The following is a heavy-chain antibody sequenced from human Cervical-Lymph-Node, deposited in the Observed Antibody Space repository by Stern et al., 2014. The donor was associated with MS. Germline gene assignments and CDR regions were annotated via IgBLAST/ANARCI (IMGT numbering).Heavy chain of an antibody. D-gene: IGHD6-6*01. Sequence: QVQLQESGPGLVKPSETLSLTCTVSGGSIGRYYWSWVRQPPGKSLEGIGYIYHNGNTNYNPSLKSRVSMSVDTSKNQFSLNLTSVTAADTAVYYCTRDGRSSLSEYFQTWGQGSLVTVSS. CDR3: TRDGRSSLSEYFQT. CDR1: GGSIGRYY. V-gene: IGHV4-59*01. CDR2: IYHNGNT. J-gene: IGHJ1*01.